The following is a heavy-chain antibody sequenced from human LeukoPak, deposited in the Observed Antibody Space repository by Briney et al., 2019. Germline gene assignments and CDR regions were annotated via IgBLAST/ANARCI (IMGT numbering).Heavy chain of an antibody. CDR2: INHSGST. J-gene: IGHJ5*02. D-gene: IGHD1-1*01. Sequence: SETLSLTCAVYGGSFSGNYWSWNRQPPGKGLEWIGEINHSGSTNYNPSLKSRVTISVDTSKKQISLKLSSMTAADTAVYYCARAAWNNWFDPWGQGTLVTVSS. CDR3: ARAAWNNWFDP. V-gene: IGHV4-34*01. CDR1: GGSFSGNY.